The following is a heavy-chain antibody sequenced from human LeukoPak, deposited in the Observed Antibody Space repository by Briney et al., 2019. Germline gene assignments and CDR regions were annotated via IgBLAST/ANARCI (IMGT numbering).Heavy chain of an antibody. CDR2: IKQDGSEK. V-gene: IGHV3-7*01. J-gene: IGHJ4*02. D-gene: IGHD3-22*01. CDR3: AKGNLENYYDSSEGLDY. Sequence: GGSLRLSCAASGFTFSSYWMSWVRQAPGKGLEWVANIKQDGSEKYYVDSVKGRFTISRDNSKNTLYLQMNSLRAEDTAVYYCAKGNLENYYDSSEGLDYWGQGTLVTVSS. CDR1: GFTFSSYW.